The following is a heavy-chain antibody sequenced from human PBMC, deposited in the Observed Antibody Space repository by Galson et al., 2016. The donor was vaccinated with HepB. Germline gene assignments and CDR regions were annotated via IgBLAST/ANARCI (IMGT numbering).Heavy chain of an antibody. CDR3: ARPPYYDFWSGFGR. CDR1: GYSFTSYW. Sequence: QSGAEVKKPGESLTISCRASGYSFTSYWIGWVRQMPGKGLEWMGIIFPGDSDTKYSPSFGGLVTISVDRSINTAYLQWSSLRASDTAIYYCARPPYYDFWSGFGRWGQGTLVTVSS. V-gene: IGHV5-51*03. D-gene: IGHD3-3*01. J-gene: IGHJ4*02. CDR2: IFPGDSDT.